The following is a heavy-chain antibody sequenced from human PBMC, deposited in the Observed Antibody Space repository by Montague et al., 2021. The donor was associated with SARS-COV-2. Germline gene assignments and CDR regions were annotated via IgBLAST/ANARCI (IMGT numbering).Heavy chain of an antibody. Sequence: LSLTCTVSVGSISSNNCYWGWIRQPPGKALEWIGSIYYSGSTYYNPSLKSRVTMSVDTSENQFSLKLSSVTAADTAVYYCARDGFYYDRSGPSNFDYWGQGTLVTVSS. D-gene: IGHD3-22*01. CDR2: IYYSGST. CDR3: ARDGFYYDRSGPSNFDY. J-gene: IGHJ4*02. V-gene: IGHV4-39*07. CDR1: VGSISSNNCY.